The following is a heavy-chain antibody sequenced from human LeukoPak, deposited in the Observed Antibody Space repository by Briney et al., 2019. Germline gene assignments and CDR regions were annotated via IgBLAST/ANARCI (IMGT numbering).Heavy chain of an antibody. V-gene: IGHV4-61*02. CDR1: GGSISSGSYY. Sequence: PSETLSLTCTVSGGSISSGSYYWSWIRQPAGKGLEWIGRIYTSGSTNYNPSLKSRVTISVDTSKNQFSLKLSSVTAADTAVYYCARDTGIAVAGSYWFDHWGQGTLVTVSS. CDR3: ARDTGIAVAGSYWFDH. D-gene: IGHD6-19*01. J-gene: IGHJ5*02. CDR2: IYTSGST.